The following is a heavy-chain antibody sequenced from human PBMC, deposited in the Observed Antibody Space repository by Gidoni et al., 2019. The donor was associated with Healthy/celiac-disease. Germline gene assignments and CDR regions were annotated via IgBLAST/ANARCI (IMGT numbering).Heavy chain of an antibody. CDR1: GLTFSSYD. Sequence: EVQLVESGGGLVQPGVSLRLSCAASGLTFSSYDMHGVRQATGKGLEWVSAIATAVDTYYPGSGKGRFTISRENAKNSLYLQMNSLRAGDTAVYYCARGAFDIWGQGTMVTVSS. V-gene: IGHV3-13*01. CDR3: ARGAFDI. CDR2: IATAVDT. J-gene: IGHJ3*02.